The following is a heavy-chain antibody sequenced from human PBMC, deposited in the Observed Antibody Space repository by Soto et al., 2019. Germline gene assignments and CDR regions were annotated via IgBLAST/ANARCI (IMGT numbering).Heavy chain of an antibody. CDR2: FNPANRNT. CDR3: ARVRFGDPFDF. CDR1: GYTFTNYG. Sequence: QVQLVQSGAEVKRPGTSVKVSCTVSGYTFTNYGINWVRQAPGQGLEWVGWFNPANRNTNYAQKFQDRVSMTTDTSTNTAYMELRGLRSDDTAVYYCARVRFGDPFDFWGQGTLVTVSS. J-gene: IGHJ4*02. D-gene: IGHD2-21*02. V-gene: IGHV1-18*01.